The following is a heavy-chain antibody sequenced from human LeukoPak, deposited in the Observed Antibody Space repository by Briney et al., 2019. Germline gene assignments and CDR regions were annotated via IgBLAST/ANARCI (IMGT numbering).Heavy chain of an antibody. Sequence: SETLSLTCTVSGGSISSGDYYWSWLRQPPGTGLEWIGYIYYSGSTYYNPSLKSRVTISVDTSKNQFSLKLSSVTSADSAVYYCARAHEAYDILTGYYKGWFDPWGQGTLVTVSS. CDR3: ARAHEAYDILTGYYKGWFDP. V-gene: IGHV4-30-4*01. D-gene: IGHD3-9*01. CDR1: GGSISSGDYY. CDR2: IYYSGST. J-gene: IGHJ5*02.